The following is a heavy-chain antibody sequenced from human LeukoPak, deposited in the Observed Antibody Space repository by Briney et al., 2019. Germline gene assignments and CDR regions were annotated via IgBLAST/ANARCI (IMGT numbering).Heavy chain of an antibody. CDR1: GFTFSSYA. J-gene: IGHJ4*02. CDR2: ISGNGVST. Sequence: HTGGPLTLSCAASGFTFSSYAMHWVRQAPGKGLEYVSVISGNGVSTYYANSVKGRFTISRDNSKNTLYLRMGSLRAEDMAVYYCARDYYGSGSHFLFDYWGQGTLVIVSS. CDR3: ARDYYGSGSHFLFDY. V-gene: IGHV3-64*01. D-gene: IGHD3-10*01.